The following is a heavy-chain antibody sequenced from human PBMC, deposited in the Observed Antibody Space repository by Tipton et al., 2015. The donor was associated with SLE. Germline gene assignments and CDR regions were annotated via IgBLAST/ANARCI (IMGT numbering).Heavy chain of an antibody. J-gene: IGHJ4*02. CDR2: ISYSGST. D-gene: IGHD3-10*01. Sequence: TLSLTCTVSGGSISSYYWSWIRQPPGKGLEWIGYISYSGSTNYNPSLKSRVTISVDTSKNQFSLKLSSVTAADTAVYYCARDRGSGFDYWGQGTLATVSS. CDR3: ARDRGSGFDY. V-gene: IGHV4-59*01. CDR1: GGSISSYY.